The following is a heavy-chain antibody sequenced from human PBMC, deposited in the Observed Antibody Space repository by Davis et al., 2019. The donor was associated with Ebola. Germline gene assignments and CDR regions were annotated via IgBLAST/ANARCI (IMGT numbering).Heavy chain of an antibody. V-gene: IGHV3-49*03. J-gene: IGHJ6*04. Sequence: GGSLRLSCSASGFTFGAYSIFWFRQAPGKGLEWVGFIRARSYSGTADYAAPVTGRFSISRDDSKSIAFLQMNSLKTEDTAVYYCARPRSQYYYYGMDAWGKGTTVTVSS. CDR3: ARPRSQYYYYGMDA. CDR1: GFTFGAYS. CDR2: IRARSYSGTA.